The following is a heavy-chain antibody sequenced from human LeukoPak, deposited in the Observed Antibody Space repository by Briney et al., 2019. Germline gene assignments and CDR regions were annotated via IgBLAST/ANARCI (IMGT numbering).Heavy chain of an antibody. Sequence: GGSLRLSCAVSGFTFDDYAMHWVRQTPGKGLEWVSLISGDGGSRYYAGSVKGRFTVSRDNNKKSLYLQKNRLRTEDTAFYYCAKGADPLTWRMTTVAGTRFDFWGQGTLVTVSS. CDR3: AKGADPLTWRMTTVAGTRFDF. J-gene: IGHJ4*02. CDR1: GFTFDDYA. V-gene: IGHV3-43*02. D-gene: IGHD6-19*01. CDR2: ISGDGGSR.